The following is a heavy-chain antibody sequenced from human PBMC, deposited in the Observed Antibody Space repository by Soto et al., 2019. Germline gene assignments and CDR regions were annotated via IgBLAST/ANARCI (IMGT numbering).Heavy chain of an antibody. CDR2: ISSSSSTI. J-gene: IGHJ6*02. CDR3: ARDQRGNYDFWSGYYYYYGMDV. Sequence: GGSLRLSCAASGFTCSSYSMNWVRQAPGKGLEWVSYISSSSSTIYYADSVKGRFTISRDNAKNSLYLQMNSLRDEDTAVYYCARDQRGNYDFWSGYYYYYGMDVWGQGTTVTVSS. CDR1: GFTCSSYS. V-gene: IGHV3-48*02. D-gene: IGHD3-3*01.